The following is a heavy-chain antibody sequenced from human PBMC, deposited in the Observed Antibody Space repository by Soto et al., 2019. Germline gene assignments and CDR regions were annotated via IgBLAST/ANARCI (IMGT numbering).Heavy chain of an antibody. J-gene: IGHJ5*02. D-gene: IGHD1-26*01. CDR3: AKPGRGRFDP. V-gene: IGHV4-39*01. Sequence: QLQLQESGPGLVKPSETLSLTCTVSGGSISSSSYYWGWIRQPPGKGLEWIGSIYYSGSTYYNPSLKSQVTISVDTAKRQFSQKLSSVTAADTAVYYCAKPGRGRFDPWGQGTLVTVSS. CDR2: IYYSGST. CDR1: GGSISSSSYY.